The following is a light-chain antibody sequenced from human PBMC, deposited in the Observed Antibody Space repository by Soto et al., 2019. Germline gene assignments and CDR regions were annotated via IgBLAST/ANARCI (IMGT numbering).Light chain of an antibody. Sequence: DIQMTQSPSSLSADVGDRVTITCRASQSISSYLNWYQQKPGKAPKLLIYAASSMQRWVPSRYSGCASGTDIILNISSLHLNHYATDHCQQSYTTPCTFGQATKVQIK. J-gene: IGKJ1*01. CDR1: QSISSY. V-gene: IGKV1-39*01. CDR2: AAS. CDR3: QQSYTTPCT.